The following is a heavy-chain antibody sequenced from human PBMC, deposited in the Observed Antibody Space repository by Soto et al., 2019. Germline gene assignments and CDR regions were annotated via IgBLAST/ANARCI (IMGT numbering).Heavy chain of an antibody. CDR1: GFSLSTYG. V-gene: IGHV3-30*18. J-gene: IGHJ4*02. CDR3: SKDLPRYSGFDFSQ. D-gene: IGHD5-12*01. Sequence: QVQLVESGGGVVQPGRSLRLSCEASGFSLSTYGMHWVRQAPGKGLEWVAVISYDGSNKYHADSVKGRFTISRDNSRDTLYLQMTSLRLDDTAGYYCSKDLPRYSGFDFSQWGQGTLVTVSS. CDR2: ISYDGSNK.